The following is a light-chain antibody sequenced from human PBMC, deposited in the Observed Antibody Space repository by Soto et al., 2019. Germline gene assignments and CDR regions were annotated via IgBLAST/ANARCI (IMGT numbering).Light chain of an antibody. CDR3: QHHNSYSQT. Sequence: DIQMTQSPPTLSASVGDRVTITCRASQGIRHYLAWYQQMPGKAPKLLIYGASTLQSGVPSRFSGSGSGTEFTLTISSLQPDDFGTYFCQHHNSYSQTFDQGTKVEIK. J-gene: IGKJ1*01. CDR1: QGIRHY. CDR2: GAS. V-gene: IGKV1-5*01.